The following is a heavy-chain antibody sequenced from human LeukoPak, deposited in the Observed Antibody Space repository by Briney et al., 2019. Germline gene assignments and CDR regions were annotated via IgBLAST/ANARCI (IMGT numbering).Heavy chain of an antibody. Sequence: PSETLSLTCTVSGGSISSYYWSWIRQPAGKGLKWIGRIYTSGSTNYNPSLKSRVTMSVDTSKNQFSLKLSSVTAADTAVYYCARGAPYNPFDYWGQGTLVTVSS. D-gene: IGHD1-1*01. CDR1: GGSISSYY. CDR2: IYTSGST. J-gene: IGHJ4*02. V-gene: IGHV4-4*07. CDR3: ARGAPYNPFDY.